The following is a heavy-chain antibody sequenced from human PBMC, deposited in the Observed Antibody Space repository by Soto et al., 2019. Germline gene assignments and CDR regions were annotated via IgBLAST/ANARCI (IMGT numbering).Heavy chain of an antibody. CDR3: ARNTVG. CDR1: GFTLSSSW. Sequence: EVQLVASGGGLVQPGGSLRLSCAASGFTLSSSWMSWVRQAPGKGLEWVANIKEDGSEKYYVDSVKGRFTISRDNAKNSLYLQMNSRRAEDTAVYYCARNTVGWGQGTRVTV. D-gene: IGHD2-15*01. J-gene: IGHJ4*02. V-gene: IGHV3-7*01. CDR2: IKEDGSEK.